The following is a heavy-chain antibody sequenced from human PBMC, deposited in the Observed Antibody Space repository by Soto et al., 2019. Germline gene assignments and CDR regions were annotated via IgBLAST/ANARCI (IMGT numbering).Heavy chain of an antibody. J-gene: IGHJ6*02. Sequence: PGGSLRLSCAASGFTVSSNYMSWVRQAPGKGLEWVSVIYSGGSTYYADSVKGRFTISRDNSKNTLYLQMNSLRAEGTAVYYCARDRIVGATGGNYYYYYGMDVWGQGTTVTVSS. V-gene: IGHV3-53*01. CDR3: ARDRIVGATGGNYYYYYGMDV. D-gene: IGHD1-26*01. CDR1: GFTVSSNY. CDR2: IYSGGST.